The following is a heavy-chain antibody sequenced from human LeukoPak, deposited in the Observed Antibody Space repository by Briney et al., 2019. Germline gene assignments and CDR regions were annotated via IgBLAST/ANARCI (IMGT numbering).Heavy chain of an antibody. D-gene: IGHD3-10*01. J-gene: IGHJ4*02. CDR3: AKDGGVEDYYGSGSYGSFDY. CDR1: GFTFSSYA. V-gene: IGHV3-23*01. Sequence: GGSLRLSCAASGFTFSSYAMSWVRQAPGKGLEWVSAISGSGGSTYYADSVKGRFTISRDNPKNTLYLQMNSLRAEDTAVYYCAKDGGVEDYYGSGSYGSFDYWGQGTLVTVSS. CDR2: ISGSGGST.